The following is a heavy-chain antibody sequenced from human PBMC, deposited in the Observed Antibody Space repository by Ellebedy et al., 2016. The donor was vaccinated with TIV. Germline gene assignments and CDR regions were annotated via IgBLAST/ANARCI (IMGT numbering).Heavy chain of an antibody. Sequence: AASVKVSCKASGGTFSSYAISWVRQAPGQGLEWMGGIIPIFGTANYAQKFQGRVTITADESTSTAYMELSSLRSEDTAVYYCAREGYSSSWYNYYGMDVWGQGTTVTVSS. D-gene: IGHD6-13*01. J-gene: IGHJ6*02. CDR1: GGTFSSYA. V-gene: IGHV1-69*13. CDR2: IIPIFGTA. CDR3: AREGYSSSWYNYYGMDV.